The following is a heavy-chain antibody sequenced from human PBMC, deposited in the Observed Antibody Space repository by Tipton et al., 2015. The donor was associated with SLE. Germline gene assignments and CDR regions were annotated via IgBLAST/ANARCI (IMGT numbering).Heavy chain of an antibody. CDR1: GFTFTSYV. CDR3: ANLERYSGYDWHFHY. V-gene: IGHV3-23*03. CDR2: IYSGEAT. Sequence: SLRLSCAASGFTFTSYVINWVRQAPGKGLEWVSVIYSGEATYYAVPVKGRFTMSRDNYKNTLYLQMNSLRTEDTAVYYCANLERYSGYDWHFHYWGRGTLVTVSS. D-gene: IGHD5-12*01. J-gene: IGHJ4*02.